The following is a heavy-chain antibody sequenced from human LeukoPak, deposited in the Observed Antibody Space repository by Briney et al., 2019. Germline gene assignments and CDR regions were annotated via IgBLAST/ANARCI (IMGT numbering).Heavy chain of an antibody. CDR3: ATQGQERYYDSSGYPIPHAFDI. V-gene: IGHV3-23*01. CDR1: GFTFSSYA. J-gene: IGHJ3*02. D-gene: IGHD3-22*01. CDR2: ISGSGGST. Sequence: GGSLRLSCAASGFTFSSYAMSWVRQAPGKGLEWVSAISGSGGSTYYADSVKGRFTISRDNSKNTLYLQMNSLRAEDTAVYYCATQGQERYYDSSGYPIPHAFDIWGQGTMVTVSS.